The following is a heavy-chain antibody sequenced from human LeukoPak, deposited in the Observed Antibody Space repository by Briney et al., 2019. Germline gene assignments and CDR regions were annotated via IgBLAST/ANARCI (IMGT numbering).Heavy chain of an antibody. D-gene: IGHD3-22*01. Sequence: SVKVSCKASGGTSSSYAISWVRQAPGQGLEWMGGIIPMFGTANYAQKFQGRVTITADESTSTAYMELSSLRSEDTATYYCARRSLDYYDSPGKEWYWYFDLWGRGTLVTVSS. CDR1: GGTSSSYA. CDR2: IIPMFGTA. V-gene: IGHV1-69*13. CDR3: ARRSLDYYDSPGKEWYWYFDL. J-gene: IGHJ2*01.